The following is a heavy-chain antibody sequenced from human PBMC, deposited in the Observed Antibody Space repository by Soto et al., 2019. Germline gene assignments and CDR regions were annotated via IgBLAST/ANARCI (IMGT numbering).Heavy chain of an antibody. CDR3: AREGEYSSGWSWFDP. D-gene: IGHD6-19*01. Sequence: QVQLVESGGGVVQPGRSLRLSCAASGFTFSSYAMYWARQAPGKGLEWVAVISYDGSNKYYADSVKGRFTISRDNSKNTLYLQMNSLRAEDTAVYYCAREGEYSSGWSWFDPWGQGTLVTVSS. J-gene: IGHJ5*02. V-gene: IGHV3-30-3*01. CDR2: ISYDGSNK. CDR1: GFTFSSYA.